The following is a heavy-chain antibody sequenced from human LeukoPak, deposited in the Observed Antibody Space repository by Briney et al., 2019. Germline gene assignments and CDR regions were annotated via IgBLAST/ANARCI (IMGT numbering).Heavy chain of an antibody. CDR1: GGSISSYY. J-gene: IGHJ4*02. Sequence: SETLSLTCTVSGGSISSYYWGWIRQPPGKGLEWIGSIYYSGSTYYNPSLKSRVTISVDTSKNQFSLKLSSVTAADTAVYYCARQMVRGVIYDYWGQGTLVTVSS. CDR3: ARQMVRGVIYDY. V-gene: IGHV4-39*01. CDR2: IYYSGST. D-gene: IGHD3-10*01.